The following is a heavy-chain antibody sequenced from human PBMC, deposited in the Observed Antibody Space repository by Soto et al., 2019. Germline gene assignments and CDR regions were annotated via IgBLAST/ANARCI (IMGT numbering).Heavy chain of an antibody. D-gene: IGHD3-22*01. V-gene: IGHV3-20*04. CDR2: INWNGGST. J-gene: IGHJ3*02. CDR1: GFTFDDYG. CDR3: ARDAVRLVITHGDAFDI. Sequence: EVQLVESGGGVVRPGGSLRLSCAASGFTFDDYGMSWVRQAPGKGLEWVSGINWNGGSTGYADSVKGRFTISRDNAKNSLYLQMNSLRAEDTALYYCARDAVRLVITHGDAFDIWGQGTMVTVSS.